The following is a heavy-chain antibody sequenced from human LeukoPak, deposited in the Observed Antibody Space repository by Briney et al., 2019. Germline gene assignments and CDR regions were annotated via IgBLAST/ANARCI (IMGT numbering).Heavy chain of an antibody. J-gene: IGHJ6*03. D-gene: IGHD6-6*01. V-gene: IGHV4-61*02. CDR3: AGDAGLVARRFSMEV. CDR2: IYTSGST. CDR1: GGSISSGSYY. Sequence: SQTLTLTCTASGGSISSGSYYWSWIPQPAGKGLDWIGRIYTSGSTNDNPSLNRLTTITVDTSNTQFPLMLSSMTAADTAEYYCAGDAGLVARRFSMEVWGKGPTVTVSS.